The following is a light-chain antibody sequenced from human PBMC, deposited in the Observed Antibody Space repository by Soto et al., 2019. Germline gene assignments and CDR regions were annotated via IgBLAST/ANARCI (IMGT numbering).Light chain of an antibody. CDR3: QQYRT. CDR2: GAS. Sequence: EIVLTQSPVTLSVSPGERATLSCRASQSVSSNLAWYQQKPGQAPRLLIYGASTRANGVPARFSGGGSGTEFTLTISSRQSEDFALYYCQQYRTFGQGTKVEIK. V-gene: IGKV3-15*01. J-gene: IGKJ1*01. CDR1: QSVSSN.